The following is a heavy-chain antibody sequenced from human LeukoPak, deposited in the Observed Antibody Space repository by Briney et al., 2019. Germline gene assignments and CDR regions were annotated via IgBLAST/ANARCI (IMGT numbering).Heavy chain of an antibody. Sequence: PGGSLRLSCAASGFTFSSYAMSWVRQAPGKGLEWVSAISGGGGSTYYADSVKGRFTISRDNSKNTLYLQMNSLRAEDTAVYYCAKDGSHYYDSSGYSYYFDYWGQGTLVTVSS. V-gene: IGHV3-23*01. J-gene: IGHJ4*02. CDR2: ISGGGGST. CDR3: AKDGSHYYDSSGYSYYFDY. CDR1: GFTFSSYA. D-gene: IGHD3-22*01.